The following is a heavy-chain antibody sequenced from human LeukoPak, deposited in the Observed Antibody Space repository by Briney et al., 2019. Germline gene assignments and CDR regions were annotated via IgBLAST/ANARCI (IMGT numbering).Heavy chain of an antibody. CDR3: ASGIPYYFDY. V-gene: IGHV4-39*01. J-gene: IGHJ4*02. CDR2: IYYTGTY. D-gene: IGHD1-14*01. Sequence: SETLSLTCTVSGGSISSAGHYWGWIRQPPGKEMEWIGHIYYTGTYYHNPSLTGRVTLSIDTSNNQFSLRLTSVTAADTAVYYCASGIPYYFDYWGQGTLVTVSS. CDR1: GGSISSAGHY.